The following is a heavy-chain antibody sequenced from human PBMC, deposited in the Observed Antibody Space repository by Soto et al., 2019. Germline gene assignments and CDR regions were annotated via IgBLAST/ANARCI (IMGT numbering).Heavy chain of an antibody. CDR2: INAGNGNT. CDR3: ARGGHFDFWSGYYPNWFDP. V-gene: IGHV1-3*01. J-gene: IGHJ5*02. CDR1: GYTFTSYA. Sequence: QVQLVQSGAEVKKPGASVKVSCKASGYTFTSYAMHWVRQAPGQRLEWMGWINAGNGNTKYSQKFQGRVTITRETSARTAYMELSSLRSEDTAVYYCARGGHFDFWSGYYPNWFDPWGQGTLVTVSS. D-gene: IGHD3-3*01.